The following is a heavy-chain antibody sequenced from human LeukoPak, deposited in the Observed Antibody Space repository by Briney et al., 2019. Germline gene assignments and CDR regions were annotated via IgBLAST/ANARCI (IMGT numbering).Heavy chain of an antibody. CDR2: IDPNSGGT. J-gene: IGHJ6*02. Sequence: ASVKVSCKASGYTFTSYYMHWVRQAPGQGLEWMGWIDPNSGGTNYAQKFQGRVTMTRDTSISTAYMELSRLRSDDTAVYYCARVLVIESSSSLTNGMDVWGQGTTVTVSS. CDR1: GYTFTSYY. CDR3: ARVLVIESSSSLTNGMDV. D-gene: IGHD6-6*01. V-gene: IGHV1-2*02.